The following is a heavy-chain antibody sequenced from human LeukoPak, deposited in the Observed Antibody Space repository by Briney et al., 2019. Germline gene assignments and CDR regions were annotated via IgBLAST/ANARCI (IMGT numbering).Heavy chain of an antibody. J-gene: IGHJ4*02. CDR1: GGSISSYY. D-gene: IGHD1-26*01. Sequence: SETLSLTCTVSGGSISSYYWSWIRQPPGKGLEWIGYIYYSGSTNYNPSLKSRVTISVDTSKNQFSLKLSSVTAADTAVYYRARSNVGATIDYWGQGTLVTVSS. CDR3: ARSNVGATIDY. V-gene: IGHV4-59*01. CDR2: IYYSGST.